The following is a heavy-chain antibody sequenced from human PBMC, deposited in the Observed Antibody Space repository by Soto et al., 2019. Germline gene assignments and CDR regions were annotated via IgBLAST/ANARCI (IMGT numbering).Heavy chain of an antibody. CDR2: IWHDGSNK. CDR1: GFTFNNYG. Sequence: QVQLVESGGGVVQPGRSLRLSCAASGFTFNNYGMHWVRQAPGKGLEWVALIWHDGSNKGYADSVKGRFTISRDNSKNTVKLPMNSLRVEDTAVYYCTRAAIKGELLDYWGQGTQVTVSS. CDR3: TRAAIKGELLDY. D-gene: IGHD1-26*01. J-gene: IGHJ4*02. V-gene: IGHV3-33*01.